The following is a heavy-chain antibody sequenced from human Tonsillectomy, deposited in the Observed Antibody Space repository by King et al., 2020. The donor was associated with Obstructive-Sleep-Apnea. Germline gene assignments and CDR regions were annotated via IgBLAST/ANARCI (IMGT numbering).Heavy chain of an antibody. CDR2: TYYRSKWYH. V-gene: IGHV6-1*01. Sequence: VQLQQSGPRLVKPSQTLSLTCAISGDSVSSNSAAWNCIRKSPSRGLEWLGRTYYRSKWYHDYALSVKSRITINPDTSKNQFSLQLNSVTPEDTAVYYCARGDRRGYSGYAGPGYFDYWGQGTLVTVSS. D-gene: IGHD5-12*01. J-gene: IGHJ4*02. CDR3: ARGDRRGYSGYAGPGYFDY. CDR1: GDSVSSNSAA.